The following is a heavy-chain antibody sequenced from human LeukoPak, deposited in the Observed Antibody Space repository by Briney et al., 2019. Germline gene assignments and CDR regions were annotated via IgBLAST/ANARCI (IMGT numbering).Heavy chain of an antibody. CDR3: ARGLDTAMAVDY. Sequence: GGSLRLSCAASGFTFSSYGMHWVRQAPGKGLEWVAVISYDGSNKYYADSVKGRFTISRDNSKNTLYLQMNSLRAEDTAVYYCARGLDTAMAVDYWGQGTLVTVSS. D-gene: IGHD5-18*01. V-gene: IGHV3-30*03. CDR2: ISYDGSNK. CDR1: GFTFSSYG. J-gene: IGHJ4*02.